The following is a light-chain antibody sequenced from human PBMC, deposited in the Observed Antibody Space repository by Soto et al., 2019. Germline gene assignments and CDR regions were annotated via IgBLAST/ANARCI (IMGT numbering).Light chain of an antibody. CDR3: IPALEAPRK. CDR2: LGS. Sequence: LSLPVTPGEPASISCRSSQSLLHSNGNIYLDWYLQKPGQSPQLLIYLGSIRASGVPDRFSGSGSGTDFTLKITRVDAEDVGVYNCIPALEAPRKLGLGTKVDIK. J-gene: IGKJ1*01. CDR1: QSLLHSNGNIY. V-gene: IGKV2-28*01.